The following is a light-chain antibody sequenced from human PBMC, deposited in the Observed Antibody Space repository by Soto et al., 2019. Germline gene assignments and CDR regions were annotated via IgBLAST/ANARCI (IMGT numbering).Light chain of an antibody. J-gene: IGKJ1*01. Sequence: EIVMPQSPVTLSVSPGERATLSCRASQSVSSNLAWYQQKPGQAPRRLIYGASTRATGIPARFSGSGSGTEFTLTISSLQSEDFAVYDCQQYNNWPRTFGQGTKVEI. CDR1: QSVSSN. CDR3: QQYNNWPRT. V-gene: IGKV3-15*01. CDR2: GAS.